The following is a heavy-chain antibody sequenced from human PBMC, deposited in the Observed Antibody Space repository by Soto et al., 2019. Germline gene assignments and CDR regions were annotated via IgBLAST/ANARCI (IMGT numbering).Heavy chain of an antibody. Sequence: PGGSLRLSCAASGFTFSSYAMNWVRQAPGKGLEWVSVISGSDGSTYYAESVKGRSTNYRDNSKNTLKQQMNSLRAEDTAVYYCARRSSSWYFDYWGQGTLVTVSS. V-gene: IGHV3-23*01. D-gene: IGHD6-13*01. CDR1: GFTFSSYA. CDR3: ARRSSSWYFDY. J-gene: IGHJ4*02. CDR2: ISGSDGST.